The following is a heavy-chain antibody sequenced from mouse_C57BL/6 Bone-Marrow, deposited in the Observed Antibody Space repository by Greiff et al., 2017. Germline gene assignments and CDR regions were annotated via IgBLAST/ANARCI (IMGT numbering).Heavy chain of an antibody. CDR1: GYTFTSYW. V-gene: IGHV1-64*01. D-gene: IGHD1-1*01. J-gene: IGHJ1*03. Sequence: VKLMESGAELVKPGASVKLSCKASGYTFTSYWLHWVKQRPGQGLEWIGMIHPNSGSTNYNEKFKSKATLTVDKSSSTAYMQLSSLTSEDSAVYYCDLITTVVATDVDVWGTGTTVTVSS. CDR2: IHPNSGST. CDR3: DLITTVVATDVDV.